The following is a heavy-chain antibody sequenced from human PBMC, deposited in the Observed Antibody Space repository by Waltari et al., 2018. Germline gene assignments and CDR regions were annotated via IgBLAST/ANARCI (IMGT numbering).Heavy chain of an antibody. CDR3: TRDSGHCSSVYCSSDAFDI. CDR2: IKKDGSET. CDR1: GFTFRGHW. Sequence: EAQLVESGGGLVQPGGSLRLSCAASGFTFRGHWMTWVRQAPGKGLEWVANIKKDGSETNYVDSVKGRFTISRDNVKNTLYLQMNSLRDEDTAVYFCTRDSGHCSSVYCSSDAFDIWGQGTMVTVSS. J-gene: IGHJ3*02. V-gene: IGHV3-7*01. D-gene: IGHD3-3*02.